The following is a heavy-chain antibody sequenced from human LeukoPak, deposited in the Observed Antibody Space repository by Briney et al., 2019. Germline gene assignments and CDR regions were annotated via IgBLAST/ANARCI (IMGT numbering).Heavy chain of an antibody. CDR1: GYTFTSYA. D-gene: IGHD3-10*01. J-gene: IGHJ4*02. CDR2: INTNTGNP. V-gene: IGHV7-4-1*02. Sequence: ASVKVSCKASGYTFTSYAMNWVRQAPGQGLEWMGWINTNTGNPTYAQGFTGRFVFSLDTSVSTAYLQISSLKAEDTAVYYCARETDGSGSYPRPFDYWGQGTLVTVSS. CDR3: ARETDGSGSYPRPFDY.